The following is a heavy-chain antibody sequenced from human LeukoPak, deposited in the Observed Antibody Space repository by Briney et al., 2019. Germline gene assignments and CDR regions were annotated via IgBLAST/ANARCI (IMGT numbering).Heavy chain of an antibody. J-gene: IGHJ3*02. Sequence: SETLSLTCAVYGGSFSGYYWSWIRQPPGKGLEWIGYIYYSGSTYYNPSLKSRVTISVDTSKNQFSLKLSSVTAADTAVYYCARAVDYYDSSGYYVGRCAFDIWGQGTMVTVSS. V-gene: IGHV4-59*08. CDR2: IYYSGST. CDR3: ARAVDYYDSSGYYVGRCAFDI. D-gene: IGHD3-22*01. CDR1: GGSFSGYY.